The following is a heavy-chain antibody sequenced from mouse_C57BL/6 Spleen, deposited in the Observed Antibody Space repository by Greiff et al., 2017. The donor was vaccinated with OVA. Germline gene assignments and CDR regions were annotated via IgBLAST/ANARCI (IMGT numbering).Heavy chain of an antibody. V-gene: IGHV1-53*01. J-gene: IGHJ4*01. CDR2: INPSNGGT. Sequence: VQLQQPGTELVKPGASVKLSCKASGYTFTSYWMHWVTQRPGQGLEWIGNINPSNGGTNYNEKFKSKATLTVDKSSSTAYMQLSSLTSEDSAVYYCARGGYSNYVGYAMDYWGQGTSVTVSS. CDR3: ARGGYSNYVGYAMDY. D-gene: IGHD2-5*01. CDR1: GYTFTSYW.